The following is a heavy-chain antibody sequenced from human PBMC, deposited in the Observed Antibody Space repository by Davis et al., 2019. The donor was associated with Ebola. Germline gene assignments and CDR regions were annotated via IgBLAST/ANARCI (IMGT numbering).Heavy chain of an antibody. Sequence: GESLKISCATSGFNFNDFGMHWVRQAPGKGLVWVSRIDTDGSGTIYADSVKGRFTISRDNAKNTLYLQMNSLRAEDTAIYYCTRGVPNLSFFDQWGQGALVTVSS. CDR2: IDTDGSGT. CDR3: TRGVPNLSFFDQ. V-gene: IGHV3-74*01. CDR1: GFNFNDFG. D-gene: IGHD5-24*01. J-gene: IGHJ4*02.